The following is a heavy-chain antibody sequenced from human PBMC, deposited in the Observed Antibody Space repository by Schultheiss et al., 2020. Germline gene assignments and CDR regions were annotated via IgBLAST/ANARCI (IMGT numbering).Heavy chain of an antibody. CDR1: GFTFSGSA. Sequence: GGSLRLSCAASGFTFSGSAMHWVRQASGKGLEWVSAISGSGGSTYYADSVKGRFTISRDNSKNTLYLQMNSLRAEDTAVYYCAKDGRERPSDYWGQGTLVNVSS. D-gene: IGHD1-1*01. CDR3: AKDGRERPSDY. CDR2: ISGSGGST. V-gene: IGHV3-23*01. J-gene: IGHJ4*02.